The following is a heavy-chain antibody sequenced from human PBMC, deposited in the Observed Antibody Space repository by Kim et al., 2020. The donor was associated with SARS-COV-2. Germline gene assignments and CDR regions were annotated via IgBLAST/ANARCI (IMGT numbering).Heavy chain of an antibody. Sequence: TIFADAVKGRFTISRENAKNTLYLQMNSLRAEDTAVYYCERGNHHGMDVWGQGTPVTVSS. V-gene: IGHV3-74*01. J-gene: IGHJ6*02. CDR2: T. D-gene: IGHD1-1*01. CDR3: ERGNHHGMDV.